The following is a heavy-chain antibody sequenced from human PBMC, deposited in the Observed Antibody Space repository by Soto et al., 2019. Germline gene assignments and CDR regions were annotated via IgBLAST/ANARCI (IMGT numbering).Heavy chain of an antibody. Sequence: GGSLRLSCAASGFTVSSNYMSWVRQAPGKGLEWVSVIYSGGSTYYADSVKGRFTISRDNSKNTLYLQMNSLRAEDTAVYYCARDPSIAVAGSDYWGQGTLVTVSS. J-gene: IGHJ4*02. CDR2: IYSGGST. D-gene: IGHD6-19*01. V-gene: IGHV3-66*01. CDR3: ARDPSIAVAGSDY. CDR1: GFTVSSNY.